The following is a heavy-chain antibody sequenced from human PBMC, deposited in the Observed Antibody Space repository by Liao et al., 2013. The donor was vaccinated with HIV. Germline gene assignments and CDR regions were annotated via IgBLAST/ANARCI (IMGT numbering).Heavy chain of an antibody. D-gene: IGHD2-21*01. CDR2: IYFSGIT. V-gene: IGHV4-30-4*08. J-gene: IGHJ3*02. CDR3: ARRGVGIDAFDI. CDR1: GGSISSGNYY. Sequence: QVQLQESGPGLVKPSQTLSLTCNVSGGSISSGNYYWSWIRQPPGKGLEWIGYIYFSGITYYNPSLKSRVTISIDTSKNQFSLNLNSVTAADTAVYYCARRGVGIDAFDIWGQGTKVTVSS.